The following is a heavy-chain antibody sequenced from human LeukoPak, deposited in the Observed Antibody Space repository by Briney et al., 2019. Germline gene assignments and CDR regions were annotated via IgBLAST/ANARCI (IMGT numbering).Heavy chain of an antibody. CDR2: IIPIFGTA. CDR3: AREMAVPIVVPDSFDI. Sequence: ASVKVSCKASGGTFNSYAISWVRQAPGQGLEWMGRIIPIFGTANYAQKFQGRVTITTDESTSTAYMELSSLRSEDTAVYYCAREMAVPIVVPDSFDIWGQGTMVTVSS. J-gene: IGHJ3*02. CDR1: GGTFNSYA. D-gene: IGHD3-10*01. V-gene: IGHV1-69*05.